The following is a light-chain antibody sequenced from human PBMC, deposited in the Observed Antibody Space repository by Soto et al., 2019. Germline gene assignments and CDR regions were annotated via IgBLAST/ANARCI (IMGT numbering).Light chain of an antibody. Sequence: EIVMTQSPATLSVSPGESATLSCRASQSVSSNLAWYQQKPGQAPRLLIYGASTRATGIPARFSGSGSGTEFTLTIRSLQSEDFAVYYCKQYNNWLTCGQGTRLEIK. V-gene: IGKV3-15*01. CDR2: GAS. J-gene: IGKJ5*01. CDR3: KQYNNWLT. CDR1: QSVSSN.